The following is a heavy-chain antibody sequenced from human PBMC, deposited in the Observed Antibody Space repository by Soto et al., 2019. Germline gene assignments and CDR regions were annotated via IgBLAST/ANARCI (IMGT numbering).Heavy chain of an antibody. CDR2: INHSGST. CDR3: ARGGVRYFDWLLI. Sequence: QVQLQQWGAGLLKPSETLSLTCAVYGGSFSGYYWSWIRQPPGKGLEWIGEINHSGSTNYNPSLKSRVTISVDPSKPQFSMKLSSVTAADTAVYYCARGGVRYFDWLLIWGQGTLVTLSS. CDR1: GGSFSGYY. V-gene: IGHV4-34*01. D-gene: IGHD3-9*01. J-gene: IGHJ4*02.